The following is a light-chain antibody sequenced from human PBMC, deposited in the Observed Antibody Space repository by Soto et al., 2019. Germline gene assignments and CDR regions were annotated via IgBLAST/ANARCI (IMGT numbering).Light chain of an antibody. J-gene: IGKJ4*01. CDR3: QQYGSSPALT. V-gene: IGKV3-20*01. CDR1: QSVSSSY. CDR2: GAS. Sequence: VLTQSPGTLSLSPGERATLSCRASQSVSSSYLAWYQQKPGQAPRLLIYGASSRATGIPDRFSGSGSGTDFTLTISRLEPEDFAVYYCQQYGSSPALTFGGGTKVDIK.